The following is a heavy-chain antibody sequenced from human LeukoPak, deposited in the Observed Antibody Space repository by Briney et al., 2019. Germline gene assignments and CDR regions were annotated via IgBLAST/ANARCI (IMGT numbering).Heavy chain of an antibody. CDR3: ARNYGAYYYGMDV. CDR2: IYTSGGT. CDR1: GGSFSSYY. D-gene: IGHD4-17*01. J-gene: IGHJ6*02. Sequence: PSETLSLTCSVSGGSFSSYYWTWIRQPAGKGLEWIGRIYTSGGTNYNPSLKSRVTMSVDTSKNQFSLKLSSVTAADTAVYYCARNYGAYYYGMDVWGQGTTVTVSS. V-gene: IGHV4-4*07.